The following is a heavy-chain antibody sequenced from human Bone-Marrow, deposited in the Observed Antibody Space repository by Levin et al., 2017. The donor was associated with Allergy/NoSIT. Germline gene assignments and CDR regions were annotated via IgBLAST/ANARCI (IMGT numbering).Heavy chain of an antibody. D-gene: IGHD3-22*01. CDR2: IYHSGST. CDR3: ARGGKNYDSSGYLDY. J-gene: IGHJ4*02. CDR1: GGSISSGGYS. V-gene: IGHV4-30-2*01. Sequence: SETLSLTCAVSGGSISSGGYSWSWIRQPPGKGLEWIGYIYHSGSTYYNPSLKSRVTISVDRSKNQFSLKLSSVTAADTAVYYCARGGKNYDSSGYLDYWGQGTLVTVSS.